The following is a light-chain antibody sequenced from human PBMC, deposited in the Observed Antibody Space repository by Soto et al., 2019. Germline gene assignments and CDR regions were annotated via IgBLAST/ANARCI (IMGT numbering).Light chain of an antibody. J-gene: IGKJ4*01. V-gene: IGKV3-20*01. CDR3: HQYDSSPLT. CDR2: GAS. CDR1: QSVSSSY. Sequence: EIVLTQSPGTLYLSPGEIATLSCRASQSVSSSYLAWYQQKPGQAPRLLIYGASSRATGIPDRFSGSGSGTDFTLTISRLEPEDFAVYYCHQYDSSPLTFGGGTKVEIK.